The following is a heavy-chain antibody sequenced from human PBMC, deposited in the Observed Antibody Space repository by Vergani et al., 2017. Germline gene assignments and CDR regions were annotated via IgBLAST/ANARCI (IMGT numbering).Heavy chain of an antibody. CDR2: IYWNDDK. V-gene: IGHV2-5*01. Sequence: WVRQGPGKGLEWLALIYWNDDKSYRPSLKSRLTITKDTSKNQVVLTMTNMDPVDTATYYCATANXWGSYRPAYYFDYWGQGTLVTVSS. D-gene: IGHD3-16*02. J-gene: IGHJ4*02. CDR3: ATANXWGSYRPAYYFDY.